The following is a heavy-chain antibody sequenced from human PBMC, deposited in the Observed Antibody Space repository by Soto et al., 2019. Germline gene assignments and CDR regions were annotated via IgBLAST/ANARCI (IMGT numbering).Heavy chain of an antibody. D-gene: IGHD3-10*01. Sequence: QVQLQESGPGLVKPSGTLSLTCAVSDGLISSSNYWSWVRQPPGKGLEWFVHVYHNGVPSYIPSLRSLVTMSLDTLKTQFSLNLSAVTAADTAVYFCVRHGCWLFDYWGPGHLVTVSS. CDR2: VYHNGVP. CDR3: VRHGCWLFDY. V-gene: IGHV4-4*02. CDR1: DGLISSSNY. J-gene: IGHJ4*02.